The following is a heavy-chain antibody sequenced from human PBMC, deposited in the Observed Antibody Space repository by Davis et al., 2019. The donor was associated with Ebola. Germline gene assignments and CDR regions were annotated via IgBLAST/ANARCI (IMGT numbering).Heavy chain of an antibody. V-gene: IGHV3-30-3*01. CDR3: ARGEGPMTSVTFEF. Sequence: GESLKISCAASGFTFSNYGVHWVRQAPGKGPEWVAVMSFDGNNKYYADSVKGRFTISRGNSKYTLYLQMNSLRPEDTGVYYCARGEGPMTSVTFEFWGQGTLVTVSS. D-gene: IGHD4-17*01. CDR1: GFTFSNYG. J-gene: IGHJ4*02. CDR2: MSFDGNNK.